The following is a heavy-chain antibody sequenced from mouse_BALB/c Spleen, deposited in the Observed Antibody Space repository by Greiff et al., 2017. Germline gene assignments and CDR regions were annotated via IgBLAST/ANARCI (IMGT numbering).Heavy chain of an antibody. V-gene: IGHV5-4*02. CDR3: AREVDY. CDR1: GFTFSDYY. J-gene: IGHJ4*01. Sequence: EVKLMESGGGLVKPGGSLKLSCAASGFTFSDYYMYWVRQTPEKRLEWVATISDGGSYTYYPDSVKGRFTISRDNAKNNLYLQMSSLKSEDTAMYYCAREVDYWGQGTSVTVSS. CDR2: ISDGGSYT.